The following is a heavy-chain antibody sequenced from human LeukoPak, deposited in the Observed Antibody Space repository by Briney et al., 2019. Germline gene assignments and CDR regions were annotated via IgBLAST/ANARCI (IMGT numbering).Heavy chain of an antibody. J-gene: IGHJ4*02. D-gene: IGHD6-19*01. CDR2: ISASGDST. CDR1: GLIFRRYA. CDR3: ANGGKQWLVAYDF. V-gene: IGHV3-23*01. Sequence: PGGSLRLSCAASGLIFRRYAMTWVRQAPGKGLEWVSAISASGDSTYYTDSVKGRFTISRDNSRNMVFLQMSSLSAEDTAVYYCANGGKQWLVAYDFWGQGTVVTVSA.